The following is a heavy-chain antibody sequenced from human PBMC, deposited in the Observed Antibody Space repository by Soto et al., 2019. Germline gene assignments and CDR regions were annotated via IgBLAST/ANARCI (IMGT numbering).Heavy chain of an antibody. D-gene: IGHD3-16*01. Sequence: QVQLQESGPGLVEPSGTLSLTCTVSGASVSSGGWWTWLRQPPGKGLEWIGEIYHSGSTNYNPSLKSRVSMSLDNAKNQFSLTLNYVTAADTALYYCTTTPGGLNFGCQSWGQGTLVTVSS. CDR3: TTTPGGLNFGCQS. J-gene: IGHJ4*02. CDR1: GASVSSGGW. CDR2: IYHSGST. V-gene: IGHV4-4*02.